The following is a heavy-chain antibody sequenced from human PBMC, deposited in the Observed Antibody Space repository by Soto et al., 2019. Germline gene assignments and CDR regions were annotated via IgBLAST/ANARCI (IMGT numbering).Heavy chain of an antibody. D-gene: IGHD3-3*01. CDR1: GGSFSGYY. Sequence: SENMSLTYAVYGGSFSGYYWSWIRQPPGKGLEWIGEINHSGSTNYNPSLKSRVTISVDTYKDQFSLKLSSVTAADTAVYYCAILDFPDSPGVMDFCGQGTTVTVS. V-gene: IGHV4-34*01. J-gene: IGHJ6*02. CDR2: INHSGST. CDR3: AILDFPDSPGVMDF.